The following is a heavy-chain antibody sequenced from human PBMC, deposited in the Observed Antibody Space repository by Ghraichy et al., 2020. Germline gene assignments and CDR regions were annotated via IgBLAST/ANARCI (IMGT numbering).Heavy chain of an antibody. CDR2: ITAYNGNT. CDR1: GYPFNTYG. D-gene: IGHD4-17*01. CDR3: ARATTVTTFPDYYYYMDV. Sequence: ASVKVSCKASGYPFNTYGLSWVRQAPGQGLEWMGWITAYNGNTRYAQKVQGRVTLTTDTSTSTAYMELRSLRSDDPAVYYCARATTVTTFPDYYYYMDVWGKGTTVTGSS. V-gene: IGHV1-18*01. J-gene: IGHJ6*03.